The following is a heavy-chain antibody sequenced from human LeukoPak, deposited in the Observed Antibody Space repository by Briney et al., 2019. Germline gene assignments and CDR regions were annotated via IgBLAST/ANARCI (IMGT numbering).Heavy chain of an antibody. CDR2: VNPNNGVP. V-gene: IGHV1-2*06. D-gene: IGHD2-2*01. Sequence: ASVKLSCKASGYTFTGYYMHWVRQAPGQGLEWMGRVNPNNGVPNYAQKFQGRVTMTRDTAISTSYMELSSLRSDDTAVYFCAREVGYSSSYYGRFDPWGQGTLVIVSS. CDR3: AREVGYSSSYYGRFDP. CDR1: GYTFTGYY. J-gene: IGHJ5*02.